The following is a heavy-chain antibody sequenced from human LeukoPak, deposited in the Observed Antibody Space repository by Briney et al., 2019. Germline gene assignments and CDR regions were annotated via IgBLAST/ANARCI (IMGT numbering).Heavy chain of an antibody. D-gene: IGHD2-15*01. CDR2: INAGNGNT. CDR1: EYTFTSYA. J-gene: IGHJ4*02. V-gene: IGHV1-3*01. CDR3: ARDRGYCSGGSCLQTYYFDY. Sequence: ASVKVSCTASEYTFTSYAMHWVRQAPGQRLEWMGWINAGNGNTKYSQKFQGRVTITRDTSASTAYMELSSLRSEDTAVYYCARDRGYCSGGSCLQTYYFDYWGQGTLVTVSS.